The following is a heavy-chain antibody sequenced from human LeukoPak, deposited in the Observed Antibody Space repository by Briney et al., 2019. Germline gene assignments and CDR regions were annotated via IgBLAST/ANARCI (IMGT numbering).Heavy chain of an antibody. D-gene: IGHD3-22*01. J-gene: IGHJ5*02. V-gene: IGHV4-59*01. CDR1: GGSISSYY. CDR3: ARAYWSYYYDSSGYYNWFDP. CDR2: IYYSGST. Sequence: PSETLSLTCTVSGGSISSYYWSWIRRPPGKGLEWIGYIYYSGSTNYNPSLKSRVTISVDTSKNQFSLKLSSVTAADTAVYYCARAYWSYYYDSSGYYNWFDPWGQGTLVTVSS.